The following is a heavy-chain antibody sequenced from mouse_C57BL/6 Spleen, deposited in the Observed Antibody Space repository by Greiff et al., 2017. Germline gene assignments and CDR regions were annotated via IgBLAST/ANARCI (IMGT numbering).Heavy chain of an antibody. Sequence: VQLQQPGAELVMPGASVKLSCKASGYTFTSYWMHWVKQRPGQGLEWIGEIDPSDSYTNYNQKFKGKSTLTVDKSSSTAYMQLSSLTSEDSAVYYCARLHNYGSSDVNFDVWGTGTTVTVSS. D-gene: IGHD1-1*01. V-gene: IGHV1-69*01. CDR2: IDPSDSYT. CDR3: ARLHNYGSSDVNFDV. J-gene: IGHJ1*03. CDR1: GYTFTSYW.